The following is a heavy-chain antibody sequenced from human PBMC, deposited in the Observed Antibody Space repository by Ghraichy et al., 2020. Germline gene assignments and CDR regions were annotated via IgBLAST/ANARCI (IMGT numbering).Heavy chain of an antibody. Sequence: GSLRLSCAASGFTFSDYYMSWIRQAPGKGLEWVLYISSSGSTIYYADSVKGRFTISRDNAKNSLYLQMNSLRAEDTAVYYCAGTVRGYSGPADYWGQGTLVTVSS. J-gene: IGHJ4*02. D-gene: IGHD5-12*01. CDR1: GFTFSDYY. CDR2: ISSSGSTI. CDR3: AGTVRGYSGPADY. V-gene: IGHV3-11*04.